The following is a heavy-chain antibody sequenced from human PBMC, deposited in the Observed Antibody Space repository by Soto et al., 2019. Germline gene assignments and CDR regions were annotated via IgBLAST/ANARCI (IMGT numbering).Heavy chain of an antibody. CDR2: IIAIFGTA. CDR3: ARVGSIGYYSVGRENWFDL. D-gene: IGHD3-22*01. V-gene: IGHV1-69*01. CDR1: VRTFSIYA. J-gene: IGHJ5*02. Sequence: VTGTFKSNVRTFSIYAISWVRQAPGQGLEWMGAIIAIFGTANYKQKFKGRVTITADESTSTAYMDMTSLRSEDKAVYYCARVGSIGYYSVGRENWFDLWGHGTLVTVSS.